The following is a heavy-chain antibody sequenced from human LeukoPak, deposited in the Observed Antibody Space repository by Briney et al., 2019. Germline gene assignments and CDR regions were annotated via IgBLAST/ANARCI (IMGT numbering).Heavy chain of an antibody. D-gene: IGHD3-3*01. J-gene: IGHJ4*02. CDR1: GGSISLYY. CDR3: ARDRGRDFGVDRDHFDY. V-gene: IGHV4-59*01. CDR2: IYYSGST. Sequence: PSETLSLTCTVSGGSISLYYWSWIRQPPGKGLEWIGNIYYSGSTNYNPSLKSRVTLSVDTSKNQFSLKLSSVTAAGTAVYYCARDRGRDFGVDRDHFDYWGQGTLVTVSS.